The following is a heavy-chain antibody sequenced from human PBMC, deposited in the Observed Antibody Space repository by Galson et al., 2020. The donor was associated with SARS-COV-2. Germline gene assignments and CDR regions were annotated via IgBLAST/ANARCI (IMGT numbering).Heavy chain of an antibody. CDR2: IGTAGDT. Sequence: GESLKISCAASGFTFSSYDMHWVRQATGKGLEWVSAIGTAGDTYYPGSVKGRFTISRENAKNSLYLQMNSLRAGDTAVYYCARGSMDMVRGVIYDYYYYYMDVWGKGTTVTVSS. V-gene: IGHV3-13*01. CDR1: GFTFSSYD. CDR3: ARGSMDMVRGVIYDYYYYYMDV. D-gene: IGHD3-10*01. J-gene: IGHJ6*03.